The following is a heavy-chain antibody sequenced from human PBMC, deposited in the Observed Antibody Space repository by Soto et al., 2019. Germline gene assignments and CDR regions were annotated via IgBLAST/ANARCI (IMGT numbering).Heavy chain of an antibody. D-gene: IGHD3-16*02. CDR3: ARWPQPRYTADPYAVDV. Sequence: SVKVSCKASGGTFSSSGFSWVRQAPGQGLEWMGMIVPSLDTTNYAQKLQARVTITADEVTSTAYMELRSLRSEDTAVYYCARWPQPRYTADPYAVDVWGQGTRVTVSS. CDR2: IVPSLDTT. V-gene: IGHV1-69*11. CDR1: GGTFSSSG. J-gene: IGHJ6*02.